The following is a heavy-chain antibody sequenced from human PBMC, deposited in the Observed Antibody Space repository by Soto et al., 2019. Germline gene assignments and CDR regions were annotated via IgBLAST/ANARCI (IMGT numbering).Heavy chain of an antibody. J-gene: IGHJ4*02. Sequence: ASVKVSFKASGYTFTSYYMHWVRQAPGQGLEWMGMINPGRGKTTYAQKFQGRVTMTRDTSTSTGYMELRSLRSDDTAVYYCETRSPVFDFWAQRTLVTVSS. CDR3: ETRSPVFDF. CDR1: GYTFTSYY. CDR2: INPGRGKT. V-gene: IGHV1-46*01.